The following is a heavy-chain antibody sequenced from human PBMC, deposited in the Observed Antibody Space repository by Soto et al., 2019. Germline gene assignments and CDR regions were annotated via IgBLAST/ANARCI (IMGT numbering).Heavy chain of an antibody. CDR2: LSGSGSST. V-gene: IGHV3-64D*06. J-gene: IGHJ4*02. D-gene: IGHD5-18*01. CDR1: GFTFRTFS. CDR3: VKDIGNTENCFDY. Sequence: PGGSLRLSCSASGFTFRTFSMHWVRQAPGKGLEHVSTLSGSGSSTYHAESVKGRFTTSRDNSKNTLHLQMTSLRAEDTAVYYCVKDIGNTENCFDYWGQGTLVTVSS.